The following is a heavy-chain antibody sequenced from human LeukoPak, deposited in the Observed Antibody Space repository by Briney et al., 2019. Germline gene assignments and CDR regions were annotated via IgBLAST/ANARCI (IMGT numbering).Heavy chain of an antibody. CDR2: ISSSSSYI. CDR3: ARDQRSSITIFGVVTTDNWFDP. J-gene: IGHJ5*02. D-gene: IGHD3-3*01. CDR1: GFTFSSYS. V-gene: IGHV3-21*01. Sequence: GGSLRLSCAASGFTFSSYSMNWVRQAPGKGLEWVPSISSSSSYIYYADSVKGRFTISRDNAKNSLYLQMNSLRAEDTAVYYCARDQRSSITIFGVVTTDNWFDPWGQGTLVTVSS.